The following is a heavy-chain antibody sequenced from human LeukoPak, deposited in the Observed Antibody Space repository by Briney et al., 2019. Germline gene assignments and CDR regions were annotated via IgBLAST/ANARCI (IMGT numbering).Heavy chain of an antibody. J-gene: IGHJ1*01. CDR1: GGSISSSKW. V-gene: IGHV4-4*02. Sequence: SETLSLTRAVSGGSISSSKWWSWVRQPPGKGLEWIGEIYHSGSTNYNPSLKSRVTISVDKSKNQFSLKLSSVTAADTAVYYCARQGSNWYFEYFQHWGQGTLVTVSS. D-gene: IGHD4-11*01. CDR3: ARQGSNWYFEYFQH. CDR2: IYHSGST.